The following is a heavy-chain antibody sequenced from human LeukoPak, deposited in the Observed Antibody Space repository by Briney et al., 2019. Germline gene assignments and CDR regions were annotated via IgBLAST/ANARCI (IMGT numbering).Heavy chain of an antibody. Sequence: ASVKVSCKVSGYTLIELSMHWVRQAPGKGLEWMGGFDPEDCETIYAQKFQGRVTMTEDTSTDTAYMELSSLRSEDTAVYYCATDDIAAAGTTTYYYYGMDVWGQGTTVTVSS. D-gene: IGHD6-13*01. CDR2: FDPEDCET. CDR1: GYTLIELS. V-gene: IGHV1-24*01. J-gene: IGHJ6*02. CDR3: ATDDIAAAGTTTYYYYGMDV.